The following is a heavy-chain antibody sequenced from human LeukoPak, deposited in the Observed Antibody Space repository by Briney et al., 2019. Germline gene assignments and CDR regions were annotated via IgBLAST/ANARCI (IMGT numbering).Heavy chain of an antibody. CDR3: AGLSRDGSSGTNDY. D-gene: IGHD5-24*01. CDR1: GGHFSGYY. V-gene: IGHV4-34*01. CDR2: INHSGST. Sequence: SETLSLTCAVYGGHFSGYYWSWIRQPPGKGLEWIGEINHSGSTNYNPSLKSRVTISVDTSKNQFSLKLSSVTAADTAVYYCAGLSRDGSSGTNDYWGQGTLVTVSS. J-gene: IGHJ4*02.